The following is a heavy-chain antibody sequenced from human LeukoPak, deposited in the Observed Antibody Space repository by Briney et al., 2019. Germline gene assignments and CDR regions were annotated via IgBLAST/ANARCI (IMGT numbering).Heavy chain of an antibody. CDR2: INTDGSST. CDR3: LMTTVTRNDY. V-gene: IGHV3-74*01. J-gene: IGHJ4*02. Sequence: GALRLSCAASGFTFSSYWMHWVRQAPGKGLVWVSRINTDGSSTSYADSVKGRFTISRDNAKNTLYLQMNSLRAEDTAVYYCLMTTVTRNDYWGQGTLVTVSS. D-gene: IGHD4-17*01. CDR1: GFTFSSYW.